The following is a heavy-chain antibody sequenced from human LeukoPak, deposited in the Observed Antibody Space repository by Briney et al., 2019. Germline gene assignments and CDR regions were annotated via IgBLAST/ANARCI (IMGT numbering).Heavy chain of an antibody. CDR2: ISYDGSNK. V-gene: IGHV3-30-3*01. Sequence: PGGSLRLSCAASGFTFSSYAMHWVRQAPGKGLEWVAVISYDGSNKYYADSVKGRFTIPRDNSKNTLYLQMNSLRAEDTAVYYCARGSHSAFDIWGQGTMVTVSS. D-gene: IGHD5-18*01. CDR3: ARGSHSAFDI. J-gene: IGHJ3*02. CDR1: GFTFSSYA.